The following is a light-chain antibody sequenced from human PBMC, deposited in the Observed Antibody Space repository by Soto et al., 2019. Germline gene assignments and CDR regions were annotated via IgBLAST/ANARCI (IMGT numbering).Light chain of an antibody. Sequence: EIVLTQSPGTLSLSPGERATLSCRASQSVSSSYLAWYQQKPGQAPRLLIYGASSRATGIPDRFSGSGSGTDFTLTISRLEPEDFAVYYCQKYGTSVPINFGQGTRLEIK. CDR2: GAS. V-gene: IGKV3-20*01. CDR3: QKYGTSVPIN. J-gene: IGKJ5*01. CDR1: QSVSSSY.